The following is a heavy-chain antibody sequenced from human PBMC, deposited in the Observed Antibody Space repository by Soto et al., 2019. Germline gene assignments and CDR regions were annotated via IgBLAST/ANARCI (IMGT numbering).Heavy chain of an antibody. CDR2: VSASGGST. Sequence: GGSLRLSCTASGFTFSSHAMSWVRQAPGKGLEWVSAVSASGGSTHYADSVKGRFTISRDNSKNTLYLQMNSLRAEDTAVHYCAKGPGYCSGGSCYSGIWDWGQGTLVTVSS. CDR3: AKGPGYCSGGSCYSGIWD. J-gene: IGHJ4*02. V-gene: IGHV3-23*01. D-gene: IGHD2-15*01. CDR1: GFTFSSHA.